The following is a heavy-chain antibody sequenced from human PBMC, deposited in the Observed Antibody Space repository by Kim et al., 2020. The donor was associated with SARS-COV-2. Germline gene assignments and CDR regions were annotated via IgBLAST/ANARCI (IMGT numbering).Heavy chain of an antibody. J-gene: IGHJ4*02. CDR3: ARGGPSRSSDY. CDR2: ISDSGDST. CDR1: GFTFSSYT. D-gene: IGHD6-6*01. Sequence: GGSLRLSCAASGFTFSSYTMRWVRQAPGKGLEWVSAISDSGDSTYYADSVKGRFTVSRDNSKNTLYLQLNTLRAEDTAIYYCARGGPSRSSDYWGQGTLVTGSS. V-gene: IGHV3-23*01.